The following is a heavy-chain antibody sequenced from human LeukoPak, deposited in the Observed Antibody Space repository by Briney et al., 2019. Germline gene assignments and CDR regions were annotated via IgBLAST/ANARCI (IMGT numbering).Heavy chain of an antibody. D-gene: IGHD5-18*01. CDR2: IWYDGSNK. Sequence: GGSLRLSCAASGFTFSSYSMHWVRQAPGKGLEWVAVIWYDGSNKYYADSVKGRFTISRDNSKNTLYLQMNSLRAEDTAVYYCARGPPSVDTFRVRRRYYFDYWGQGTLVTVSS. V-gene: IGHV3-33*01. CDR1: GFTFSSYS. J-gene: IGHJ4*02. CDR3: ARGPPSVDTFRVRRRYYFDY.